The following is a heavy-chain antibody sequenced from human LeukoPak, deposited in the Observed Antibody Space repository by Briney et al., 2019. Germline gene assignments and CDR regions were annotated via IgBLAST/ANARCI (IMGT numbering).Heavy chain of an antibody. CDR1: GYTFTDYY. Sequence: ASVKVSCKASGYTFTDYYMQWVRQAPGQGLEWMGWINPNSGGTNYAQKFQGRVTMTRDTSTSTANMELSRLRSDDTAVYYCAREESGGYFDYWGQGTLVTVSS. V-gene: IGHV1-2*02. CDR2: INPNSGGT. D-gene: IGHD2-8*02. J-gene: IGHJ4*02. CDR3: AREESGGYFDY.